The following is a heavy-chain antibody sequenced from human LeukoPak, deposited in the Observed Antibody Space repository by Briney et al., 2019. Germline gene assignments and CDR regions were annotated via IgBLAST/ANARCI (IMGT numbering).Heavy chain of an antibody. V-gene: IGHV1-18*04. J-gene: IGHJ4*02. Sequence: GASVKVSCKASGYTFTGYYMHWVRQAPGQGLEWMGWITVYNGDTNFAQKLQGRVTMTTDTSTNTAYMELRSLRSDDTAVYYCARRLNSDYSFDYWGQGTLVTVSS. CDR3: ARRLNSDYSFDY. CDR1: GYTFTGYY. CDR2: ITVYNGDT. D-gene: IGHD4-23*01.